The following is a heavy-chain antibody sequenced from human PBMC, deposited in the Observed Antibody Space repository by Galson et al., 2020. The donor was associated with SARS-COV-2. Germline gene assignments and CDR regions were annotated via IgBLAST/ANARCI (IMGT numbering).Heavy chain of an antibody. Sequence: GGSLTLSCAASGFTFSSYGMNWVRKAPGKGLEWVAVIWYDGSNKYYADSVKGRFTISRDNSKNTLYLQMNSLRAEDTAVYYCARGLEWVLRDWREGTVVTVSS. D-gene: IGHD1-26*01. CDR3: ARGLEWVLRD. CDR2: IWYDGSNK. V-gene: IGHV3-33*01. J-gene: IGHJ4*02. CDR1: GFTFSSYG.